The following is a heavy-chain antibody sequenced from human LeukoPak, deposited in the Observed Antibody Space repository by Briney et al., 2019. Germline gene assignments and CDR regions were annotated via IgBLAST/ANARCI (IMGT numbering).Heavy chain of an antibody. CDR2: IYTSGST. CDR1: GGSISSYY. V-gene: IGHV4-4*07. CDR3: AREFLTYGGNSDRENWFDP. D-gene: IGHD4-23*01. J-gene: IGHJ5*02. Sequence: SETLSLTCTVSGGSISSYYWSWIRQPAGKGLEWIGRIYTSGSTNYNPSLKSRVTISVDTSKNQFSLKLSSVTAADTAVYYCAREFLTYGGNSDRENWFDPWGQGTLVTVSS.